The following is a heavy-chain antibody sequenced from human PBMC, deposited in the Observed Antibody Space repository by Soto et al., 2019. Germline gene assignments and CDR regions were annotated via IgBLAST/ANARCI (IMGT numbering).Heavy chain of an antibody. Sequence: SVKVSCKASGGTFSSYAIRWVRQAPGQGLEWMGGIIPIFGTANYAQKFQGRVTITADESTSTAYMELSSLRSEDTAVYYCATNHDYDSSGYYPLGFDYWGQGTLVTVSS. V-gene: IGHV1-69*13. J-gene: IGHJ4*02. CDR3: ATNHDYDSSGYYPLGFDY. D-gene: IGHD3-22*01. CDR2: IIPIFGTA. CDR1: GGTFSSYA.